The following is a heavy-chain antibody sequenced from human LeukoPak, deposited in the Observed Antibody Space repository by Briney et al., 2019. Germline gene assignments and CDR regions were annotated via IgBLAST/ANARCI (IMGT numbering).Heavy chain of an antibody. V-gene: IGHV1-2*02. Sequence: ASVKVSCKASGYTLTGYYMHWVRQAPGQGLEWMGWINPNSGGTNYAQKFQGRVTMTRDTSISTAYMELSRLRSDDTAVYYCAFQYGDYWYFDLWGRGTLVTVSS. D-gene: IGHD4-17*01. CDR1: GYTLTGYY. CDR2: INPNSGGT. J-gene: IGHJ2*01. CDR3: AFQYGDYWYFDL.